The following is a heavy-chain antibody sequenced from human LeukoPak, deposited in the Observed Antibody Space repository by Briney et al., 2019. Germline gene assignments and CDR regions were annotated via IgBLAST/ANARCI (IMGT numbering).Heavy chain of an antibody. CDR3: TPDPQFNVGY. CDR2: IIPILCVA. V-gene: IGHV1-69*04. CDR1: GGSFSRYV. J-gene: IGHJ4*02. D-gene: IGHD1-26*01. Sequence: AAVNVSCKPCGGSFSRYVISWVGQAPGQGREGMGRIIPILCVAHYAQKFQGRVTITADKVTGTAYMELSSLRAEDAAVYYCTPDPQFNVGYWGQGALVTVSS.